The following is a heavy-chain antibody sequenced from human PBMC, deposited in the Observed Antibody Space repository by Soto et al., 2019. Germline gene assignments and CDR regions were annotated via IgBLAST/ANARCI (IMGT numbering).Heavy chain of an antibody. J-gene: IGHJ4*02. CDR3: ARDLNYGLFDY. D-gene: IGHD4-17*01. V-gene: IGHV3-48*01. CDR1: GFTFSSYS. Sequence: PGGSLRLSCAASGFTFSSYSMNWVRQAPGKGLEWVSYICISSSIYYADSVKGRFTISRDNAKNSLYLQMNSLRAEDTAVYYCARDLNYGLFDYWGQGTLVTVSS. CDR2: ICISSSI.